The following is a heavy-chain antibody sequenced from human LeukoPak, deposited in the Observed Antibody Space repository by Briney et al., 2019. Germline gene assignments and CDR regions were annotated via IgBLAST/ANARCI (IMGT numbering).Heavy chain of an antibody. CDR2: IWFDGSKR. V-gene: IGHV3-33*01. J-gene: IGHJ4*02. CDR1: GFTFSTYG. D-gene: IGHD2-8*02. CDR3: ARCTGGSCVFDY. Sequence: PGGSLRLSCAASGFTFSTYGMHWVRQAPGKGLEWLALIWFDGSKRYYGDSLKGRFTVSRDNSKNTLYLQVDSLSAEDAAVHYCARCTGGSCVFDYWGQGTLVTVSS.